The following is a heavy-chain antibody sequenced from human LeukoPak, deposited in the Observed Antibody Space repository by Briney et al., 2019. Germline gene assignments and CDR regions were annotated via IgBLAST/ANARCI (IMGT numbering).Heavy chain of an antibody. J-gene: IGHJ6*03. D-gene: IGHD3-16*02. Sequence: GGSLRLSCAASGFTFSSYSMNWVRQAPGKGLEWVSSISSSSSYIYYADSVKGRFTISRDNAKTSLYMQMNSMRAEDTAVYYCARDPPASTFGGVIGYYYYYMDVWGKGTTVTVSS. CDR1: GFTFSSYS. CDR2: ISSSSSYI. CDR3: ARDPPASTFGGVIGYYYYYMDV. V-gene: IGHV3-21*01.